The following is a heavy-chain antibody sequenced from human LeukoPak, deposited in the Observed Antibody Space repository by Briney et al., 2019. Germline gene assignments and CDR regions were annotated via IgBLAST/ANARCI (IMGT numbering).Heavy chain of an antibody. D-gene: IGHD2-2*02. J-gene: IGHJ6*03. CDR3: ARDRCSSTSCYMYYMDV. CDR2: IYTSGST. Sequence: PSETLSLTCTVSGGSISSGSYYWRWPRQPAGKGLEWIGRIYTSGSTNYNPSLKSRVTISVDTSKNQFSLKLSSVTAADTAVYYCARDRCSSTSCYMYYMDVWGKGTTVTVSS. CDR1: GGSISSGSYY. V-gene: IGHV4-61*02.